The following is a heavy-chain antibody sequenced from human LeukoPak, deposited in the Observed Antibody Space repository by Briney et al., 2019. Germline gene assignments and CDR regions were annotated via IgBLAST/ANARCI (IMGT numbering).Heavy chain of an antibody. CDR1: GFTFSSYG. J-gene: IGHJ4*02. CDR2: ISGSGGST. Sequence: GRSLRLSCAASGFTFSSYGMSWVRQAPGKGLEWVSAISGSGGSTYYADSVKGRFTISRDNSKNTLYLQMNSLRAEDTAVYYCARIDYGSGSYYRDWGQGTLVTVSS. CDR3: ARIDYGSGSYYRD. V-gene: IGHV3-23*01. D-gene: IGHD3-10*01.